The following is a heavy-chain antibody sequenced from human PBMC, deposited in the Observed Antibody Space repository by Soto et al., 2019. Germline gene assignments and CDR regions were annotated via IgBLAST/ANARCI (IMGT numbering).Heavy chain of an antibody. CDR3: ARASSFRGDFDF. D-gene: IGHD2-21*01. CDR1: GGCIRSSSW. Sequence: PSETVSLTCAVSGGCIRSSSWWTWLRQSPGKGLEWIGEFYHAGSPHYNPSFQSRITISADTSKNLFSLRLTSVTAADTAIYYCARASSFRGDFDFWGHGTAATRLL. J-gene: IGHJ3*01. V-gene: IGHV4-4*02. CDR2: FYHAGSP.